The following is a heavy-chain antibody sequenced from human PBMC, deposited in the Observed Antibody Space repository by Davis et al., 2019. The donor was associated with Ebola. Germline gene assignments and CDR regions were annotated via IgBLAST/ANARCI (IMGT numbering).Heavy chain of an antibody. Sequence: MPSETLSLTCTVSGGSVSSGSYYWSWIRQPPEKGLEWVGYIYYSGSTTYNPSLKSRVTISVDKSKNQFSLKLSSVTAADTAVYYCASSSGWLRLDYFDYWGQGTLVTVSS. CDR3: ASSSGWLRLDYFDY. J-gene: IGHJ4*02. V-gene: IGHV4-61*01. CDR2: IYYSGST. D-gene: IGHD5-12*01. CDR1: GGSVSSGSYY.